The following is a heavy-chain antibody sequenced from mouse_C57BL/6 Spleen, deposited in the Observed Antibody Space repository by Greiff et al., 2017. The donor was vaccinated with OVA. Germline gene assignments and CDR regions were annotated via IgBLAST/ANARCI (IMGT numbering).Heavy chain of an antibody. CDR2: ISDGGSYT. D-gene: IGHD1-1*01. J-gene: IGHJ1*03. V-gene: IGHV5-4*01. CDR1: GFTFSSYA. Sequence: EVMLVESGGGLVKPGGSLKLSCAASGFTFSSYAMSWVRQTPEKRLEWVATISDGGSYTYYPDNVKGRFTISRDNAKNNLYLQMSHLKSEDTAMYYCARDPATNSYWYFDVWGTGTTVTVSS. CDR3: ARDPATNSYWYFDV.